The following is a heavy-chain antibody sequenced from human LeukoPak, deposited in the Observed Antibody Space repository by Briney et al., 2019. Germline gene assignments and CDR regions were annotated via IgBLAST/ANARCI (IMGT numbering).Heavy chain of an antibody. CDR1: GGTFSSYA. D-gene: IGHD2-2*01. V-gene: IGHV1-69*06. Sequence: ASVKVSRKASGGTFSSYAISWVRQAPGQGHEWMGRIIPIFGTANYAQKFQGRVTITADKSTSTAYMELSSLRSEDTAVYYCARGPCSSTSCYGVYNWFDPWGEGTLVTVSS. J-gene: IGHJ5*02. CDR2: IIPIFGTA. CDR3: ARGPCSSTSCYGVYNWFDP.